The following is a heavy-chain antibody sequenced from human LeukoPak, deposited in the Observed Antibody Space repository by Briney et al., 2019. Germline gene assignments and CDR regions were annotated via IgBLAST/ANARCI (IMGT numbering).Heavy chain of an antibody. Sequence: PGGSLRLSCAASGFTFSSYAMSWVRQGPEKGLEWVSTISGGGDTTYYADSVRGPFTLSRDASKNPLFLQINSLRGEDTAVYYCAKDAGEGSGWYYFDYWGQGTLVTVSS. D-gene: IGHD6-13*01. CDR2: ISGGGDTT. CDR3: AKDAGEGSGWYYFDY. J-gene: IGHJ4*02. V-gene: IGHV3-23*01. CDR1: GFTFSSYA.